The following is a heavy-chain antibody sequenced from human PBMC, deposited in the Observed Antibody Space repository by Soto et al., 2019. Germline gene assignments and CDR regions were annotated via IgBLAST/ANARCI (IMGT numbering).Heavy chain of an antibody. Sequence: ASVKVYCKSSGGTFSSSAVTWVRQAPGQGLEWMGGIIPIFGTANYAQKFQGRVTITADESTSTAYMELSSLRSEDTAVYYCARADSRIAAAGRAAFDIWGQGTMVTVSS. CDR1: GGTFSSSA. V-gene: IGHV1-69*01. CDR3: ARADSRIAAAGRAAFDI. CDR2: IIPIFGTA. J-gene: IGHJ3*02. D-gene: IGHD6-13*01.